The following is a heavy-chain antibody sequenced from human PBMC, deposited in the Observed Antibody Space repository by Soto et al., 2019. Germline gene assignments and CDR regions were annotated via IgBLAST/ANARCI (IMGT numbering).Heavy chain of an antibody. V-gene: IGHV1-69*02. Sequence: QVQLVQSGAEVKKPGSSVKVSCKASGGTFSSSSISWVRQAPGQGLEWMGRIIPILGIANYAQKFQGRVTITADKSTSTAYVELSSLRAEDTAVYHCSRGGVAGFDYWGQGTLVTVSS. CDR2: IIPILGIA. CDR3: SRGGVAGFDY. CDR1: GGTFSSSS. J-gene: IGHJ4*02. D-gene: IGHD3-10*01.